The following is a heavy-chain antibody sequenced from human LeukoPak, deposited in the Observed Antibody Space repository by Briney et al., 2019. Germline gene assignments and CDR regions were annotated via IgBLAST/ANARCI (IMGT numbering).Heavy chain of an antibody. V-gene: IGHV3-23*01. J-gene: IGHJ6*02. Sequence: GGSLRLSCAASGFTFSSYAMSWVRQAPGKGLEWVSAISGSGGSTYYADSVKGRFTISRDNSKNTLYLQMNGLRAEDTAVYYCAKEPYDSSGYYYEYYYGMDVWGQGTTVTVSS. CDR1: GFTFSSYA. D-gene: IGHD3-22*01. CDR2: ISGSGGST. CDR3: AKEPYDSSGYYYEYYYGMDV.